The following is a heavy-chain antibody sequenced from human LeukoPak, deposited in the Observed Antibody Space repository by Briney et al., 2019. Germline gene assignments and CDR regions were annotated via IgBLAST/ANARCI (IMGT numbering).Heavy chain of an antibody. CDR1: GFTFSSYG. CDR2: ISYDGSNK. V-gene: IGHV3-30*18. Sequence: GGSLRLSCAASGFTFSSYGMHWVRQAPGKGLEWVAVISYDGSNKYYADSVKGRFTISRDNSKNTLYLQMNSLRAEDTAVYYCAKERSVGWELLDLDAFDIWGQGTMVTVSS. CDR3: AKERSVGWELLDLDAFDI. D-gene: IGHD1-26*01. J-gene: IGHJ3*02.